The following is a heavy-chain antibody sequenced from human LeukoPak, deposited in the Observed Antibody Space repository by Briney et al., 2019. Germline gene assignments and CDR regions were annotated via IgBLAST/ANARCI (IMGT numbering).Heavy chain of an antibody. CDR2: ISYDGSNK. J-gene: IGHJ4*02. Sequence: GGSLRLSCAASGFTFSTYWMSWVRQAPGKGLEWVAVISYDGSNKYYADSVKGRFTISRDNSKNTLYLQMNSLRAEDTAVYYCVGYCSGGSCSNWGQGTLVTVSS. CDR3: VGYCSGGSCSN. CDR1: GFTFSTYW. D-gene: IGHD2-15*01. V-gene: IGHV3-30*03.